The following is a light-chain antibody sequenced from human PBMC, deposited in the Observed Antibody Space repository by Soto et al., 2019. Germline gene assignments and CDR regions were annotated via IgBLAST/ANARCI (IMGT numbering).Light chain of an antibody. J-gene: IGLJ2*01. CDR3: QVWDSSGDHPV. V-gene: IGLV3-21*02. Sequence: SYELTQPPPVSVAPGQTARITCGGDNIGSKSVHWYQQKPGQAPVVVAYDDSDRPAGIPERFSGSNSGNTATLTISRVEVGDEADYYCQVWDSSGDHPVFGGGTQLTVL. CDR2: DDS. CDR1: NIGSKS.